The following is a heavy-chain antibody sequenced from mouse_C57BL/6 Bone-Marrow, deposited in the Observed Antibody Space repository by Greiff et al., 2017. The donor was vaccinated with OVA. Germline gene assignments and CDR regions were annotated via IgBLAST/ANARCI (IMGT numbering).Heavy chain of an antibody. V-gene: IGHV1-80*01. CDR2: IYPGDGDT. J-gene: IGHJ4*01. CDR1: GYAFSSYW. Sequence: VQLVESGAELVKPGASVKISCKASGYAFSSYWMNWVKQRPGKGLEWIGQIYPGDGDTNYNGKFKGKATLTADKSSSTAYMQLSSLTSEDSAVYFCARSYYGNHYAMDYWGQGTSVTVSS. CDR3: ARSYYGNHYAMDY. D-gene: IGHD2-1*01.